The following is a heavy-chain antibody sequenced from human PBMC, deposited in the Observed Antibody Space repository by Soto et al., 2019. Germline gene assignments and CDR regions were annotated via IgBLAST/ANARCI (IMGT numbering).Heavy chain of an antibody. V-gene: IGHV3-9*01. D-gene: IGHD2-8*01. J-gene: IGHJ6*02. CDR1: KFTFDDYA. CDR3: AIMDGNGMDV. CDR2: ISWNSGNI. Sequence: EVQLVESGGGLVQPGRSLRLSCAASKFTFDDYAMHWVRQAPGKGLEWVSGISWNSGNIGYAGSVKGRFTISRDNAKNSLYLQMNSLRTEDTAYYYCAIMDGNGMDVWGQGTTVTVSS.